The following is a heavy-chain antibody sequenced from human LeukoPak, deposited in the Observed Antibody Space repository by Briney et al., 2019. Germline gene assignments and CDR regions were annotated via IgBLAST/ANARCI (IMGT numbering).Heavy chain of an antibody. J-gene: IGHJ4*02. CDR3: ARRGYGYGVDY. CDR2: ISSSSSYI. CDR1: GFTFSSYS. D-gene: IGHD5-18*01. Sequence: GGSLRLSCAASGFTFSSYSMNWVRQAPGKGLEWVSSISSSSSYIYYADSVKGRFTISRDNSKNSLYLQMNSLRAEDTAVYYCARRGYGYGVDYWGQGTLVTVSS. V-gene: IGHV3-21*01.